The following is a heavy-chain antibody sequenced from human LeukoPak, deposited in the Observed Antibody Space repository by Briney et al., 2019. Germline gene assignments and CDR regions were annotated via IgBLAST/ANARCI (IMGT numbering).Heavy chain of an antibody. CDR3: AKVGFSEMEWLLYSDH. J-gene: IGHJ4*02. Sequence: GGSLRLSCTGSGFTFGDYAVNWVRQAPGKGLEWVSAISGSSGHTYYADSVKGRFTISRDNSKNTLYLQMNSLRAEDTAVYYCAKVGFSEMEWLLYSDHWGQGTLVTVSS. CDR1: GFTFGDYA. CDR2: ISGSSGHT. D-gene: IGHD3-3*01. V-gene: IGHV3-23*01.